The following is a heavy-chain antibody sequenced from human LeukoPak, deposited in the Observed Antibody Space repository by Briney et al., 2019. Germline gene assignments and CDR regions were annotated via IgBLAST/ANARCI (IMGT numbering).Heavy chain of an antibody. CDR3: AREYSSSWKIIDY. Sequence: GGSLRLSCLASKFTFNNYAMTWVRQAPGKGLEWVSTISGSSGTTYYADSVKGRFTLSTDNSKNTLYLQMNSLRAEDTAVYYCAREYSSSWKIIDYWGQGILVTVSS. D-gene: IGHD6-13*01. V-gene: IGHV3-23*01. J-gene: IGHJ4*02. CDR1: KFTFNNYA. CDR2: ISGSSGTT.